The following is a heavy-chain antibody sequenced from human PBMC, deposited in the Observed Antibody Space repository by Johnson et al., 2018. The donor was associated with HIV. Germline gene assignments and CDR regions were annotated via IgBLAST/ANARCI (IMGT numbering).Heavy chain of an antibody. Sequence: VQLVESGGGVVQPGRSLRLSCAASGFTFSSYGMHWVRQAPGKGLEWVSLISWNGGSTGYADSVKGRFTISRDNAKNSLYLQMNSLRAEDTALYYCARGGDYGDWSGAFDIWGQGTMVTVSS. CDR1: GFTFSSYG. D-gene: IGHD4-17*01. CDR3: ARGGDYGDWSGAFDI. V-gene: IGHV3-20*04. J-gene: IGHJ3*02. CDR2: ISWNGGST.